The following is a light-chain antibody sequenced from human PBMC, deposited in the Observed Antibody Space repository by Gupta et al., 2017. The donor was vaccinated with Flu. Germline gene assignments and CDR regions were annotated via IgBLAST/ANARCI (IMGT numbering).Light chain of an antibody. V-gene: IGKV3-20*01. J-gene: IGKJ2*03. Sequence: EIVFTQSPDTLSLSLGERATISCRASQTLRHSYLASYQQKPGLAPRLLIYGASSGATGIPDRFSGSRSGTDFTLTISRLEPGDFAVYYCHQDGSFPYSFGQGTKLELK. CDR3: HQDGSFPYS. CDR1: QTLRHSY. CDR2: GAS.